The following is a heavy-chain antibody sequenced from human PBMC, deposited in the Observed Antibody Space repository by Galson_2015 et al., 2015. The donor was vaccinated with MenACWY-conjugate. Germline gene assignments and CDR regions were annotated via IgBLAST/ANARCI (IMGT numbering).Heavy chain of an antibody. CDR1: GFSFGSLG. V-gene: IGHV3-48*01. D-gene: IGHD2-2*01. Sequence: SLRLSCAASGFSFGSLGMNWVRQAPGKGLEWVSYISSSGSAISYADSVKGRFTISRDNARNSLYLQMNSLRAEDTAVYYCTRTSSPGYWGQGTLVTVSS. CDR3: TRTSSPGY. J-gene: IGHJ4*02. CDR2: ISSSGSAI.